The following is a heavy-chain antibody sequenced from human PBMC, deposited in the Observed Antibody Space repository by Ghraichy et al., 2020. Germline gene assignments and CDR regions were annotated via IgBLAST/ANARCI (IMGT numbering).Heavy chain of an antibody. D-gene: IGHD3-10*01. J-gene: IGHJ4*02. CDR1: GFSLSTSGVG. CDR3: EHRLKTIRTGDYYFFDY. Sequence: SGPTLVKPTQTLTLTCTFSGFSLSTSGVGVGWIRQPPGKALEWLAHIYWNDDEFYSPSLKTRLTITKDTSKNQVVLTMTNMDPVDTATYYCEHRLKTIRTGDYYFFDYWGQGILVTVSS. CDR2: IYWNDDE. V-gene: IGHV2-5*01.